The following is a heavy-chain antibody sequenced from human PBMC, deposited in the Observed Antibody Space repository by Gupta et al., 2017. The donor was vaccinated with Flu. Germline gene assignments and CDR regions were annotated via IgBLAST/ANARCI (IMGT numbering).Heavy chain of an antibody. CDR3: ARGGDWQFDY. J-gene: IGHJ4*02. D-gene: IGHD2-21*02. Sequence: QVLLKESGPGVVEPSGTLSLTCDVFGASISSDKWWSWVRQPPGKGLEWIGEIHPSGRSNSNPTLKSRVATLLDKSKNQFSLKLTSLTAADTAVYYCARGGDWQFDYWGQGTLISVSS. V-gene: IGHV4-4*02. CDR1: GASISSDKW. CDR2: IHPSGRS.